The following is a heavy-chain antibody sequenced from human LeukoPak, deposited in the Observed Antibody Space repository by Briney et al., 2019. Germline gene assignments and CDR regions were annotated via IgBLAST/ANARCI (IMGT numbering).Heavy chain of an antibody. CDR1: SGSISSGGYY. J-gene: IGHJ4*02. D-gene: IGHD3-9*01. V-gene: IGHV4-31*03. CDR2: IYYSGST. CDR3: ARQYYDILTGYYSDY. Sequence: PSQTLSLTCTLSSGSISSGGYYWSCLRQHPGKGLEWIGYIYYSGSTYYNPSLKSRVTISVDTSKNQFSLKLSSVAAADTSVYYCARQYYDILTGYYSDYWGQGTLVTVSS.